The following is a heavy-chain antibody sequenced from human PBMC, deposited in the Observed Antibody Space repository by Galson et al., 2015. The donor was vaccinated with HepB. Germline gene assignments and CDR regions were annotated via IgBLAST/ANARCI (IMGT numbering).Heavy chain of an antibody. CDR1: GYTFTSYA. CDR2: IYAGNGNT. D-gene: IGHD3-3*01. Sequence: SVKVSCKASGYTFTSYAMHWVRQAPGQRLEWMGWIYAGNGNTKYSQNFQGRVTITRDTSASTAYMELSSLTSEDTAVYFCARDSTYYDLWSAPGYYYYYMDVWGKGTTVTVSS. V-gene: IGHV1-3*01. J-gene: IGHJ6*03. CDR3: ARDSTYYDLWSAPGYYYYYMDV.